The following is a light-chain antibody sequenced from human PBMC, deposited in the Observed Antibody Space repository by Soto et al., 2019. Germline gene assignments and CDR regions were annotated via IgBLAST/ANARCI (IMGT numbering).Light chain of an antibody. V-gene: IGKV1-5*03. Sequence: DIQMTQPPSTLSASVGDRVIVTCRASQSISTWLAWHQQKPGKAPKLLISKASSLESGVPSRFSGSGSGTEFTLTISSLQPDDFATYYCQQYNSFRAFGQGTKVDIK. CDR3: QQYNSFRA. CDR2: KAS. CDR1: QSISTW. J-gene: IGKJ1*01.